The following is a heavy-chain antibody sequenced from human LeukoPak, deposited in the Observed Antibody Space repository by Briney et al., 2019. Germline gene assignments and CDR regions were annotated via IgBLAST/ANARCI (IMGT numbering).Heavy chain of an antibody. D-gene: IGHD2-2*01. Sequence: ASVKVTCKASGYTFTGYYIHWVRQPPGQGLEWMGLISGDNGNTNYAQKFQDRVTMTTDTSTSTAYMELTSLRSDDTAVYYCARAYCSSNSCPTERYWYLDLWGRGTLVTVSS. CDR3: ARAYCSSNSCPTERYWYLDL. CDR1: GYTFTGYY. CDR2: ISGDNGNT. J-gene: IGHJ2*01. V-gene: IGHV1-18*04.